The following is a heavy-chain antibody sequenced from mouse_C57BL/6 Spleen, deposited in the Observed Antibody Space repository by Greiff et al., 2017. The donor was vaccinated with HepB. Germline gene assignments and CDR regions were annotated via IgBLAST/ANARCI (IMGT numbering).Heavy chain of an antibody. D-gene: IGHD1-3*01. V-gene: IGHV1-22*01. Sequence: EVQLQQSGPELVKPGASVKMSCKASGYTFTDYNMHWVKQSHGKSLEWIGYINPNNGGTSYNQKFKGKATLTVNKSSSTAYMELRSLTSEDSAVYYCAREGVEYYYAMDYWGQGTSVTVSS. J-gene: IGHJ4*01. CDR3: AREGVEYYYAMDY. CDR2: INPNNGGT. CDR1: GYTFTDYN.